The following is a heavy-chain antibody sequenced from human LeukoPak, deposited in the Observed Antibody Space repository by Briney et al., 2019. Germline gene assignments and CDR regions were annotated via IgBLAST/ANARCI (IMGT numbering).Heavy chain of an antibody. CDR2: IYPGDSDT. J-gene: IGHJ4*02. D-gene: IGHD3-22*01. CDR1: GYSFTSYW. Sequence: GESLKISCKGSGYSFTSYWIGWVRQMPGKGLEWMGIIYPGDSDTRYSPSFQGQVTISADKSISTAYLQWSSLKASDTAMYYCARCYYDSSGYYTGDYWGQGTLVTVSS. V-gene: IGHV5-51*01. CDR3: ARCYYDSSGYYTGDY.